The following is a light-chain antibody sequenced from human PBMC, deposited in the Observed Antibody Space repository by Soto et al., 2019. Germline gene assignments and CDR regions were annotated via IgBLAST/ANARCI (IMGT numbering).Light chain of an antibody. V-gene: IGKV3-20*01. CDR3: QHYGSSAMYT. J-gene: IGKJ2*01. Sequence: EIVLTQSPGTLSLSPGERATLSCRASQSVSSSYLAWYQQKPGQAPRLLIYGATSRAPGIPDMFSGSGYGTDFTLTISRLEPKDFAVYNCQHYGSSAMYTFGQGIKLAIK. CDR2: GAT. CDR1: QSVSSSY.